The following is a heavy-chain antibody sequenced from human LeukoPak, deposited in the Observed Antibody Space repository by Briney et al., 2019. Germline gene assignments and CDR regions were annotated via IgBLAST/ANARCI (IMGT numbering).Heavy chain of an antibody. CDR3: ARVAAHYDSSGLGSYFDY. V-gene: IGHV4-38-2*02. CDR1: GYSISSGYY. D-gene: IGHD3-22*01. Sequence: PSETLSLTCTVSGYSISSGYYWGWIRQPPGKGLEWIGSIYYSGSTYYNPSLKSRVTISVDTSKNQLSLKLSSVTAADTAVYYCARVAAHYDSSGLGSYFDYWGQGTLVTVSS. CDR2: IYYSGST. J-gene: IGHJ4*02.